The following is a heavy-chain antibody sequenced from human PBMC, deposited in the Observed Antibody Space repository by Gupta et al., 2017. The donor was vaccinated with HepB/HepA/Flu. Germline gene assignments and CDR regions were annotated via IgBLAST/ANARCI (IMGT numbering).Heavy chain of an antibody. V-gene: IGHV4-39*01. CDR3: AGWGGNDYPFDY. J-gene: IGHJ4*02. CDR1: GGSISSSSHC. CDR2: ICYSGNT. D-gene: IGHD3-16*01. Sequence: QLQLQESGPGLVKPSETLSLTCTVSGGSISSSSHCWGWIRQPPGEGLEWIGSICYSGNTYYNQSLKRRVTISVDTSKNQFSLKLRSVTAADTTVDHCAGWGGNDYPFDYWGQGTLVTVSS.